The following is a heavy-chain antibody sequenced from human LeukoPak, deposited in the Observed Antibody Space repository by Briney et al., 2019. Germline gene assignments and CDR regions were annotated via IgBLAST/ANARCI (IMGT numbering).Heavy chain of an antibody. J-gene: IGHJ6*02. Sequence: GGSLRLSCAASVFTFSSYCIHWVRQAPGKGQEWVAVVWYDGKNKFYGDSVKGRFTISRDNSKNTVDLQMNSLRVEDTAVYYCAKRGTRATHGMDVWGQGTTVTVSS. D-gene: IGHD3-16*01. CDR1: VFTFSSYC. CDR2: VWYDGKNK. V-gene: IGHV3-33*06. CDR3: AKRGTRATHGMDV.